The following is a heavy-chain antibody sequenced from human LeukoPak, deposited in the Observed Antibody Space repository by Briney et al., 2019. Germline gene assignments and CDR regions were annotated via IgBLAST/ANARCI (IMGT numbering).Heavy chain of an antibody. Sequence: SVKVSCKASGGTFSSYAISWVRQAPGQGLEWMGRIIPILGIANYAQKFQGRVTITTDESTSTAYMELSSLRSEDTAVYYCARPRTFWSGYFDYWGQGTLVTVSS. CDR3: ARPRTFWSGYFDY. V-gene: IGHV1-69*04. J-gene: IGHJ4*02. D-gene: IGHD3-3*01. CDR2: IIPILGIA. CDR1: GGTFSSYA.